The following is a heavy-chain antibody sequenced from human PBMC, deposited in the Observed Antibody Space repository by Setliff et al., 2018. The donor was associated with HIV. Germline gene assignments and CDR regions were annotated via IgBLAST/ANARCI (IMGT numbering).Heavy chain of an antibody. CDR3: ARGQLDLRAPMFYYMDV. J-gene: IGHJ6*03. Sequence: SETLSLTCGVYGGSLSNHKWTWVRQAPGKGLEWIGDISYSGTTKYNPSLRSRLRVSLVTSRNQFSLRMTSVTAADAAVYYCARGQLDLRAPMFYYMDVWGKGPSVTVSS. D-gene: IGHD3-10*02. V-gene: IGHV4-34*01. CDR2: ISYSGTT. CDR1: GGSLSNHK.